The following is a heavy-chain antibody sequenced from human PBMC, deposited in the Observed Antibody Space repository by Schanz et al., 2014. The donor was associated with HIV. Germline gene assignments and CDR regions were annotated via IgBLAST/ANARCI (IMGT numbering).Heavy chain of an antibody. CDR3: AKPEYDSSGNSQSHFDY. Sequence: VQMLESGGGSVHPGGSLRLSCAASGFTFSNYAMSWVRQAPGKGLEWVSSISESGGRTYYADSVNGRFTISRDNSKNTLYVQMTTLRTEDTAVYYCAKPEYDSSGNSQSHFDYWGQGTLVTVSS. D-gene: IGHD3-22*01. CDR2: ISESGGRT. CDR1: GFTFSNYA. V-gene: IGHV3-23*01. J-gene: IGHJ4*02.